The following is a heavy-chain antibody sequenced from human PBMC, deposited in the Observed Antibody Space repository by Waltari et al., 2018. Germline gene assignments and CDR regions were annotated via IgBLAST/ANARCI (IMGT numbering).Heavy chain of an antibody. J-gene: IGHJ4*02. CDR2: MYYRGTT. CDR3: ARDVEGDGVLYGSPRRFDY. D-gene: IGHD3-10*01. V-gene: IGHV4-38-2*02. CDR1: NFYISNGYY. Sequence: QVQLQESGPGLVKPSETLSLTCAVSNFYISNGYYWGWIRQPPGKGLEWIGSMYYRGTTYYNPSLKGRVTISVNTSKNNLFLNLNAVTAADTAVYYCARDVEGDGVLYGSPRRFDYWGQGILVTVSS.